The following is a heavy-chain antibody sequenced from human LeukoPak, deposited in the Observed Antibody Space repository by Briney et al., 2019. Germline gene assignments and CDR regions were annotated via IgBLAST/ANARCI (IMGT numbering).Heavy chain of an antibody. CDR1: GYTFTSYG. V-gene: IGHV1-18*01. CDR2: ISTYNGNT. Sequence: ASVKVSCKASGYTFTSYGMSWVRQAPGQGLEWMGWISTYNGNTNYAQKFQGRVTMTTDTSTSTAYMELRSLRSDDTAVYYCAARSGTYPYYFDYWGQGTLVPSPQ. J-gene: IGHJ4*01. CDR3: AARSGTYPYYFDY. D-gene: IGHD3-10*01.